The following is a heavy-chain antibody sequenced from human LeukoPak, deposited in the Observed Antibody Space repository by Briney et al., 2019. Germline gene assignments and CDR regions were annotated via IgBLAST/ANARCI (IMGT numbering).Heavy chain of an antibody. CDR2: IIPIFGTA. J-gene: IGHJ6*04. CDR3: ARAGYCSSTSCYSYGMDV. D-gene: IGHD2-2*01. Sequence: ASVKVSCKASGGTFSSYAISWVRQAPGQGLEWMGGIIPIFGTANYARKFQGRVTITADKSTSTAYMELSSLRSEDTAVYYCARAGYCSSTSCYSYGMDVWGKGTTVTVSS. V-gene: IGHV1-69*06. CDR1: GGTFSSYA.